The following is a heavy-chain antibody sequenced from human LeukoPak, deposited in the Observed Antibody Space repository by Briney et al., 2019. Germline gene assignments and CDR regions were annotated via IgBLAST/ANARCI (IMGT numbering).Heavy chain of an antibody. D-gene: IGHD1-1*01. CDR3: AKEQLERHAGFDY. V-gene: IGHV3-48*01. CDR2: ISSLSGTI. CDR1: GFTFSSYS. Sequence: PGGSLRLSCAASGFTFSSYSMNWVRQAPGKGLEWVSYISSLSGTIHYADSVTGRFIISRDNAKNSLFLQMNSLRAEDTAVYYCAKEQLERHAGFDYWGQGTLVTVSS. J-gene: IGHJ4*02.